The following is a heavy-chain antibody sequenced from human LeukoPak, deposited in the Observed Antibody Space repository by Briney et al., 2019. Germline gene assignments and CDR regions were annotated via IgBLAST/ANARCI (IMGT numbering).Heavy chain of an antibody. J-gene: IGHJ4*02. CDR1: GYTFTSYD. V-gene: IGHV1-8*01. D-gene: IGHD5-12*01. Sequence: GASVKVSCKASGYTFTSYDINWVRQATGQGLEWMGWMNPNSGNTGYAQKFQGRVTMTRNTSISTAYMELSSLRSEDTAVYYCARGFIGYSGYAPLPYYWGQGTLVTVSS. CDR2: MNPNSGNT. CDR3: ARGFIGYSGYAPLPYY.